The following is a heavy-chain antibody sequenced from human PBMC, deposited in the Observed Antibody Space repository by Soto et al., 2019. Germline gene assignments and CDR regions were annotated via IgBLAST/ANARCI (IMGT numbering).Heavy chain of an antibody. D-gene: IGHD1-1*01. CDR1: AFTFSSSA. CDR2: IVVGSGNT. V-gene: IGHV1-58*02. Sequence: QTQLVQSGPEVKKPGTSVKVSCKASAFTFSSSAIQWVRQARGQRLEWIGWIVVGSGNTKYAQKFQERLTMTRDMSTSTAYMELSSLRSEDTAVYYCAADMAPTDMYNWFDPWGQGTLVTVSS. CDR3: AADMAPTDMYNWFDP. J-gene: IGHJ5*02.